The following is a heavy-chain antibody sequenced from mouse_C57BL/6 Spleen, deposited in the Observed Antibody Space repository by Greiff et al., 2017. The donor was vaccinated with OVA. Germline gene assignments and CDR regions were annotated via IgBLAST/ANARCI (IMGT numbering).Heavy chain of an antibody. J-gene: IGHJ2*01. CDR3: ASSYYGNYFDY. CDR1: GFNIKNTY. Sequence: VQLKQSVAELVRPGASVKLSCTASGFNIKNTYMHWVKQRPEQGLEWIGRIDPANGNTKYAPKFPGKATITADTSSNTAYLQHSSLTSEDTASYYCASSYYGNYFDYWGQGTTLTVSS. V-gene: IGHV14-3*01. D-gene: IGHD2-10*01. CDR2: IDPANGNT.